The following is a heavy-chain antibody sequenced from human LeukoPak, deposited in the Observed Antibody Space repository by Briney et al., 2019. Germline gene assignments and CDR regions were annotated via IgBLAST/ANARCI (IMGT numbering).Heavy chain of an antibody. CDR2: IYHSGSI. Sequence: KASETLSLTCAVSGGSISSSDWWSWVRQPPGKGLEWIGEIYHSGSINYNPSLKSRVTISVDKSKNQFSLKLSSVTAADTAVYYCASYVVGATSYYFDYWGQGTLVTVSS. J-gene: IGHJ4*02. D-gene: IGHD1-26*01. CDR3: ASYVVGATSYYFDY. V-gene: IGHV4-4*02. CDR1: GGSISSSDW.